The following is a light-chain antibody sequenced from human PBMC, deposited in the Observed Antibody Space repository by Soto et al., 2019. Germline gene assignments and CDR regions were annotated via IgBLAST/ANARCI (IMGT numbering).Light chain of an antibody. CDR3: QQYGSAPWT. J-gene: IGKJ1*01. CDR1: QRVSSSY. CDR2: GAS. Sequence: EIVLTQSPGTLSLSQGEIATLSSRASQRVSSSYLAWYKQKPGQAPRLLIYGASSRATGIPDRFSGSGSGTDFTLTISRLEPEDFAVYSCQQYGSAPWTFGQGTKVEIK. V-gene: IGKV3-20*01.